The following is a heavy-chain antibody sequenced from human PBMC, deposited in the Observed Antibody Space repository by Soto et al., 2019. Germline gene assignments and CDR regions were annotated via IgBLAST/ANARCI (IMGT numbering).Heavy chain of an antibody. CDR3: ARGGWYNWNYMYDWFDP. J-gene: IGHJ5*02. V-gene: IGHV1-3*01. CDR1: GYTFTSYA. Sequence: ASVKVSCKAAGYTFTSYAMHRVRQAPGQRLEWMGWINAGNGNTKYSQKFQGRVTITRDTSASTAYMELSSLRSEDTAVYYCARGGWYNWNYMYDWFDPWGQGTLVTVSS. CDR2: INAGNGNT. D-gene: IGHD1-7*01.